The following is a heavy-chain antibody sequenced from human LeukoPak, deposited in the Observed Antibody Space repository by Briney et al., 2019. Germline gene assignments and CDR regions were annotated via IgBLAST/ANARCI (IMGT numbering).Heavy chain of an antibody. CDR2: IGYRGGSI. D-gene: IGHD3-16*02. J-gene: IGHJ6*03. CDR3: AKSWGYTRPYYNYMDV. V-gene: IGHV3-23*01. Sequence: GGSLRLSCAASGFSFSYYAMSWVRQAPGKGLEWVSIIGYRGGSIYYGNSVKGRFTISRDNSENTLSLQMNGLRPEDTAVYYCAKSWGYTRPYYNYMDVWGKGTTVTVSS. CDR1: GFSFSYYA.